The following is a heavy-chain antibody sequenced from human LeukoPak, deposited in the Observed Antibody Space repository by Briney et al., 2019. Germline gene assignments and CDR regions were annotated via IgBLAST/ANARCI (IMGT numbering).Heavy chain of an antibody. Sequence: SETLSLTCTVSGGSISSYYWSWIRQPPGKGLEWIGYIYYSGSTNYNPSLKSRVTISVDTSKNQFSLKLSSVTAADTAVYYCARHSRQGYSYGYSPGSLDYWGQGTLVTISS. J-gene: IGHJ4*02. CDR3: ARHSRQGYSYGYSPGSLDY. CDR1: GGSISSYY. V-gene: IGHV4-59*01. CDR2: IYYSGST. D-gene: IGHD5-18*01.